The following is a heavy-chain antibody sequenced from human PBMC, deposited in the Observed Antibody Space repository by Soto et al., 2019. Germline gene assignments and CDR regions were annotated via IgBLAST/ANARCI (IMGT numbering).Heavy chain of an antibody. CDR3: ARDFNSIFDDFADMRWNFDP. V-gene: IGHV4-4*07. Sequence: SETLSLTCSVTGGSINSYYWSWVRQSAGKGLEWIGRVFTTGTTDYNPSLKGRVTISVDTSKNQFSLSLRSVTAADTAIYYCARDFNSIFDDFADMRWNFDPWGQGTLVTVSS. CDR1: GGSINSYY. D-gene: IGHD3-3*02. J-gene: IGHJ5*02. CDR2: VFTTGTT.